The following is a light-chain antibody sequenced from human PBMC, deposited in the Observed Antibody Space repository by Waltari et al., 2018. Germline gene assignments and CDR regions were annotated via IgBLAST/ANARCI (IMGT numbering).Light chain of an antibody. V-gene: IGKV3-11*01. CDR2: DAS. CDR1: QSVSSH. J-gene: IGKJ4*01. Sequence: EIVLTQSPATLSLSPGERVTLSCRASQSVSSHLAWYQQKRGQAPRLLIYDASNRATGLPARFSGSGSGTDFTLTSSSLEPEDFAVYYCQQRTTWPLTFGGGTRVEIK. CDR3: QQRTTWPLT.